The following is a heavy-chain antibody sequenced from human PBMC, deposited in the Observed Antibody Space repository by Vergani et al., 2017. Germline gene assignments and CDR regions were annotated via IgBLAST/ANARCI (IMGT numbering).Heavy chain of an antibody. J-gene: IGHJ4*02. CDR1: GGTFSSYA. CDR2: IIPILGIA. D-gene: IGHD3-10*01. Sequence: QVQLVQSGAEVKKPGSSVKVSCKASGGTFSSYAISWVRQAPGQGLEWMGRIIPILGIANYAQKFQGRVTITADKSTSTAYMERSSLRSEDTAVYYCASRYYYGSGSYYPFDYWGQGTLVTVSS. V-gene: IGHV1-69*04. CDR3: ASRYYYGSGSYYPFDY.